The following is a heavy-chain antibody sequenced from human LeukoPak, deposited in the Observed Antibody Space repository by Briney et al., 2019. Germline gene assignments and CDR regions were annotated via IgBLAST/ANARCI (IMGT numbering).Heavy chain of an antibody. D-gene: IGHD1-1*01. V-gene: IGHV1-2*02. CDR1: GYTFTGYY. Sequence: AAVTVSCKASGYTFTGYYMHWVRQAAGKGLEWVGWINPNRGGTNYAQKFQGRVTMTRDTSISPAYTALSRLRSDDTAVYYCARPYNWEGGDAFDIWGKGQWSPSLQ. J-gene: IGHJ3*02. CDR3: ARPYNWEGGDAFDI. CDR2: INPNRGGT.